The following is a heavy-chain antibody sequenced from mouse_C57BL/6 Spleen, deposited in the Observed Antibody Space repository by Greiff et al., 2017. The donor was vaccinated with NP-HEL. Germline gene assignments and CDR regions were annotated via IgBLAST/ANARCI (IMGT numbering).Heavy chain of an antibody. CDR3: AINYYGSS. V-gene: IGHV3-6*01. CDR1: GYSITSGYY. CDR2: ISYDGSN. Sequence: DVKLQESGPGLVKPSQSLSLTCSVTGYSITSGYYWNWIRQFPGNKLEWMGYISYDGSNNYNPSLKNRISITRDTSKNQFFLKLNSVTTEDTATYYCAINYYGSSWGQGTLVTVSA. D-gene: IGHD1-1*01. J-gene: IGHJ3*01.